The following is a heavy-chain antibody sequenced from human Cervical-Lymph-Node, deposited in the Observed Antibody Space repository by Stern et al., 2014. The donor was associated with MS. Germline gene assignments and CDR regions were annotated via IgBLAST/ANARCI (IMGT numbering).Heavy chain of an antibody. CDR2: IDHSENA. CDR1: GDSISSGGYY. V-gene: IGHV4-31*03. D-gene: IGHD2-8*01. J-gene: IGHJ4*02. CDR3: ARGPFGVLRFFDF. Sequence: QLQLQESGPGLVKPSQTLFLTCTVSGDSISSGGYYWTWIRQHPGEGLEWIGYIDHSENAFYNPSLKSRLTIFLDTSKNQFSLKLTSVTAADTAVYYCARGPFGVLRFFDFWGQGTLVTVSS.